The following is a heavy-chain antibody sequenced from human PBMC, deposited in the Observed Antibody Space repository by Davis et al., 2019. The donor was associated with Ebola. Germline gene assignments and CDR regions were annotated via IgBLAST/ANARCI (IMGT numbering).Heavy chain of an antibody. J-gene: IGHJ5*02. CDR2: IYYSGST. D-gene: IGHD6-19*01. CDR3: ARAGVGGSGWQYSNWFDP. V-gene: IGHV4-59*04. CDR1: GFTFSTYS. Sequence: GSLRLSCAASGFTFSTYSMSWVRQAPGKGLEWIGYIYYSGSTYYNPSLKSRVTISVDTSKNQFSLKLSSVTAADTAVYYCARAGVGGSGWQYSNWFDPWGQGTLVTVSS.